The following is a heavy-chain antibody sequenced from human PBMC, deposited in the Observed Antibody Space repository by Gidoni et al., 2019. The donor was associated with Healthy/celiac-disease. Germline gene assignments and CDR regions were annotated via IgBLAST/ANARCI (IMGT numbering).Heavy chain of an antibody. D-gene: IGHD3-22*01. CDR3: AREVVDYLNWFDP. V-gene: IGHV4-31*03. CDR1: GGSISSGGYY. J-gene: IGHJ5*02. Sequence: QVQLQESGPGLVKPSQTLSLICTVSGGSISSGGYYWSWIRQHPGKGLEWIGYIYYSGSTYYNPSLKSRVTISVDTSKNQFSLKLSSVTAADTAVYYCAREVVDYLNWFDPWGQGTLVTVSS. CDR2: IYYSGST.